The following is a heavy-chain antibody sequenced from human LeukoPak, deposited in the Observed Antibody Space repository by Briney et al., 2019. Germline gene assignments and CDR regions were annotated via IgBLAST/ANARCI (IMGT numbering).Heavy chain of an antibody. D-gene: IGHD3-9*01. Sequence: SETLSLTCAVYGGSFSGYYWSWIRQPPGKGLEWIGEINHSGSTNYNPSLKSRVAISVDTSKNQFSLKLSSVTAADTAVYYCAGKGYFDWLFPFDYWGQGTLVTVSS. CDR2: INHSGST. J-gene: IGHJ4*02. CDR1: GGSFSGYY. CDR3: AGKGYFDWLFPFDY. V-gene: IGHV4-34*01.